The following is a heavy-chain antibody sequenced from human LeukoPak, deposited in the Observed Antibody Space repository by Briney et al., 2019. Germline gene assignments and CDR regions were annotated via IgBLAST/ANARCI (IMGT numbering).Heavy chain of an antibody. CDR3: ARDSSCSSSSCYNAFDI. Sequence: GASVKVSCKASGYTFTGYYMHWVRQAPGQGLEWMGWINPNSGGTNYAQKFQGRVTMTRDTSISTAYMELSRLRSDDTAVYYCARDSSCSSSSCYNAFDIWGQGTMVTVSS. J-gene: IGHJ3*02. CDR2: INPNSGGT. CDR1: GYTFTGYY. D-gene: IGHD2-2*02. V-gene: IGHV1-2*02.